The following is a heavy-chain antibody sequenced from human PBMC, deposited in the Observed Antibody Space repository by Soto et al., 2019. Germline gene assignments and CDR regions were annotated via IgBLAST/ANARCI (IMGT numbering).Heavy chain of an antibody. D-gene: IGHD2-21*02. CDR2: IIPIFGTA. CDR3: ARAYCGGDCYSWWYCEL. V-gene: IGHV1-69*12. Sequence: QVQLVQSGAEVKKPGSSVKVSCKASGGTFSSYAISWVRQAPGQGLEWMGGIIPIFGTANYAQKFQGRVTSTADEATSTAYMELSSLRSEDTAVYYCARAYCGGDCYSWWYCELWGRGTLVTVSS. J-gene: IGHJ2*01. CDR1: GGTFSSYA.